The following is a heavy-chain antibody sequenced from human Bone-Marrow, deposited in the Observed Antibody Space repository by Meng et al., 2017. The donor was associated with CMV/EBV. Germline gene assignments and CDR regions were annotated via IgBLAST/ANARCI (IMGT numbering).Heavy chain of an antibody. CDR2: ISAYNGNT. D-gene: IGHD4-17*01. J-gene: IGHJ4*02. Sequence: ASLKVSCKASGYTFTSYDINWVRQATGQGLEWMGWISAYNGNTNYAQKLQGRVTMTTDTSTSTAYMELRSLRSDDTGVYYCARGGGQYGDYEPRFDYWGQGTLVTVSS. CDR3: ARGGGQYGDYEPRFDY. V-gene: IGHV1-18*01. CDR1: GYTFTSYD.